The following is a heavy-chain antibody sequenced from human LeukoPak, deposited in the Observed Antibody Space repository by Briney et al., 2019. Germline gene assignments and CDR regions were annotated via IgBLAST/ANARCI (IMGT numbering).Heavy chain of an antibody. D-gene: IGHD3-10*01. J-gene: IGHJ4*02. CDR1: GFTFSTYA. Sequence: GGSLRLSCAASGFTFSTYAMSWVRHVRGKGLEWVAAISDSGGSTYYADSVKDRFTISRDNSRTTLNLQMNSLRAEDTAVYYCAKDRRDEAYGSGGPDYFDYWGQGTLVTVSS. CDR2: ISDSGGST. V-gene: IGHV3-23*01. CDR3: AKDRRDEAYGSGGPDYFDY.